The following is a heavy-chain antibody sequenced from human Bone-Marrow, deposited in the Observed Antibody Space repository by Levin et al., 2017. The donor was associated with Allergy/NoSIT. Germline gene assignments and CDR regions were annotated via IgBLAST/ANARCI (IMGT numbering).Heavy chain of an antibody. Sequence: PGGSLRLSCAASGFTFSSYAMSWVRQAPGKGLEWVSAISGSGGSTYYADSVKGRFTISRDNSKNTLYLQMNSLRAEDAAVYYCAKVAAKYYDIPIREGTLIDSWGQGTLVTVSS. D-gene: IGHD3-9*01. V-gene: IGHV3-23*01. J-gene: IGHJ4*02. CDR3: AKVAAKYYDIPIREGTLIDS. CDR1: GFTFSSYA. CDR2: ISGSGGST.